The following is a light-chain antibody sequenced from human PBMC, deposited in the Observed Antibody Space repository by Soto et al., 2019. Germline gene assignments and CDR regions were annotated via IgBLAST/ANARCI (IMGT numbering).Light chain of an antibody. Sequence: IQMTQSPSSLSASVGDRVTITCRASQSISSYLNWYQQKPGKAPKLLIYAASSLQSGVPSRFSGSGSGTDFTLTISSLQPEDFATYYCQQSYSTPPTFAQGTRLEIK. CDR2: AAS. V-gene: IGKV1-39*01. J-gene: IGKJ5*01. CDR3: QQSYSTPPT. CDR1: QSISSY.